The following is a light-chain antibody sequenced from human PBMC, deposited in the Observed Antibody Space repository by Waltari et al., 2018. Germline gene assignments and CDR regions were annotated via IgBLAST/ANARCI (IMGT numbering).Light chain of an antibody. CDR1: QSVSSSH. CDR2: GAS. CDR3: QQYGSSPLT. Sequence: EIVLTQSPGTLSLSPGERATLSCRATQSVSSSHLAWYQQKPGQAPRLLISGASSRATGIPDRFSASGSGTDFTLTISRLDPEDFAVYYCQQYGSSPLTFGGGTKVEIK. J-gene: IGKJ4*01. V-gene: IGKV3-20*01.